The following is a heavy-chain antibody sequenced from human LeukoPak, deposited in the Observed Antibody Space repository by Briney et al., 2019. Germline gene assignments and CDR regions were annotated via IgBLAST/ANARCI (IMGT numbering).Heavy chain of an antibody. J-gene: IGHJ6*03. Sequence: PGGSLRLSCAASGFTFSSYSMNWVRQAPGKGLEWVSSISSSSSYIYYADSVKGRFTISRDNAKNSPYLQMNSLRAEDTAVYYCARDMGIKGYCSSTSCYANDILTGYYYYMDVWGKGTTVTVSS. CDR3: ARDMGIKGYCSSTSCYANDILTGYYYYMDV. V-gene: IGHV3-21*01. D-gene: IGHD2-2*01. CDR2: ISSSSSYI. CDR1: GFTFSSYS.